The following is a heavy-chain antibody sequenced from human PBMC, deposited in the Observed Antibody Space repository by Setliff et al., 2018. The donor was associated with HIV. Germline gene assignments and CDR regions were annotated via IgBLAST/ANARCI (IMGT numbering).Heavy chain of an antibody. D-gene: IGHD3-10*01. V-gene: IGHV4-31*03. CDR1: GVSISSGGYY. J-gene: IGHJ4*02. CDR3: AGMFFYGSGSKSDFDY. Sequence: SETLSLTCTVSGVSISSGGYYWNWIRQHPGKGLEWIGYIYNRGYTYYNPSLKSRVTTSIDTSQNQFSLRLSSVTVADTAVYYCAGMFFYGSGSKSDFDYWGQGTQVTVSS. CDR2: IYNRGYT.